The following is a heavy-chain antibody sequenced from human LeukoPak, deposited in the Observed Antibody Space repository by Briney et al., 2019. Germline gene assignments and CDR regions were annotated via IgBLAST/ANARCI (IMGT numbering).Heavy chain of an antibody. V-gene: IGHV1-2*02. CDR3: AAEGVKSASDI. CDR2: IKASSGDT. CDR1: GYTFTAYY. D-gene: IGHD3-10*01. Sequence: ASVKVSCKASGYTFTAYYIHWVRQAPGQGLEWMGWIKASSGDTQSAQKFQGRVTLTRDTPISTAYMEVSSLTSDDTAVYYCAAEGVKSASDIWGQGTMVTVSS. J-gene: IGHJ3*02.